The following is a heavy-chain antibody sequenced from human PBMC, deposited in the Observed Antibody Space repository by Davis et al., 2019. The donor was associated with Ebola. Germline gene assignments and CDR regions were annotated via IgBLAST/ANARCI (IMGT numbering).Heavy chain of an antibody. V-gene: IGHV1-69*13. CDR1: RGTFSIYA. CDR2: IIPIFVTT. D-gene: IGHD1-20*01. Sequence: SVKVSCKASRGTFSIYAINWVRQAPGQGLEWMGEIIPIFVTTNYAQKFQGRVTITADESTSTAYMELSSLRSEDTAVYYCARAITGSGLYWGQGTLVTVSS. J-gene: IGHJ4*02. CDR3: ARAITGSGLY.